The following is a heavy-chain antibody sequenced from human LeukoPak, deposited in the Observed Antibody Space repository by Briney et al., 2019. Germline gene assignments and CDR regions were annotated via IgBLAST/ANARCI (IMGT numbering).Heavy chain of an antibody. CDR1: GGSISDNKW. CDR2: IYHSGST. D-gene: IGHD3-22*01. Sequence: SETLSLTCAVSGGSISDNKWWSWLRQPPGKGLEWIGEIYHSGSTNYNPSLKSRLTISLDKSKNQFSLKLGSVAAADSAMYYCAREGSSGYSIDPWGQGTLVTVSS. J-gene: IGHJ5*02. CDR3: AREGSSGYSIDP. V-gene: IGHV4-4*02.